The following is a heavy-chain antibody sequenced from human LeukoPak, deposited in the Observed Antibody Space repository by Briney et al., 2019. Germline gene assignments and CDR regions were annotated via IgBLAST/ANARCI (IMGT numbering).Heavy chain of an antibody. J-gene: IGHJ4*02. Sequence: SETLSLTCAVYGGSFSGYYWSWIRQPPGKGLEWIGEINHSGITNYNPSLKSRVTISVDTSKNQFSLQLNSVTPEDTAVYYCASDAGGSGYLDWGQGTLVTVSS. CDR1: GGSFSGYY. V-gene: IGHV4-34*01. CDR2: INHSGIT. D-gene: IGHD3-16*01. CDR3: ASDAGGSGYLD.